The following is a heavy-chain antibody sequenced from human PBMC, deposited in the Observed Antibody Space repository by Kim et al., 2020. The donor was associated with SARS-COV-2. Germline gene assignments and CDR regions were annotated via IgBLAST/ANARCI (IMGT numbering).Heavy chain of an antibody. CDR2: IYSGGST. Sequence: GGSLRLSCAASGFTVSSNYMNWVRQAPGKGLEWVSLIYSGGSTYYADSVKGRFTISRDNSKNTVYLQMNSLRADDTAVYYCARERGGDYIDYWGQGTLVTVSS. J-gene: IGHJ4*02. CDR3: ARERGGDYIDY. V-gene: IGHV3-53*01. D-gene: IGHD3-10*01. CDR1: GFTVSSNY.